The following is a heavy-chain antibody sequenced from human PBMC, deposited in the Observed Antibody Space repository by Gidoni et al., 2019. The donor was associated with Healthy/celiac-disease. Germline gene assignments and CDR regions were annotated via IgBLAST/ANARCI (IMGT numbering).Heavy chain of an antibody. CDR3: AKDRVYGSGSPYYYYYGMDV. CDR2: ISYDGSNK. J-gene: IGHJ6*02. D-gene: IGHD3-10*01. Sequence: QVQLVESGGGVVQPGRSLRLSCAASGFTFSSYGMHWVRQAPGQGLEWVAVISYDGSNKYYADSVKGRFTISRDNSKNTLYLQMNSLRAEDTAVYYCAKDRVYGSGSPYYYYYGMDVWGQGTTVTVSS. V-gene: IGHV3-30*18. CDR1: GFTFSSYG.